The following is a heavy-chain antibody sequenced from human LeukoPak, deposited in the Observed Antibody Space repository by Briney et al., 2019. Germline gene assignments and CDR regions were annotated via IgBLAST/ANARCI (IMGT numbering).Heavy chain of an antibody. J-gene: IGHJ4*02. Sequence: GGSLRLTCAASGFTFSNNWMHWVRQAPGKGLVWVSRIKGDGSSTDYADSVKGRFSISRDNAKNTLYLQMSSLRAEDTAVYYCARDRGPRTGFMVREAYDYWGQGTLVTVSS. CDR3: ARDRGPRTGFMVREAYDY. D-gene: IGHD3-10*01. CDR1: GFTFSNNW. V-gene: IGHV3-74*01. CDR2: IKGDGSST.